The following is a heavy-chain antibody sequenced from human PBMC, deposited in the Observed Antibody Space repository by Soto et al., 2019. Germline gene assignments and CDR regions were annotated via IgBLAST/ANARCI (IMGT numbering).Heavy chain of an antibody. V-gene: IGHV1-8*01. CDR3: AREDYGDYNDAFDI. Sequence: ASVKVSCKASGYTFTSYDISWVRQATGQGLEWMGWMNPNSGNTGYAQKFQGRVTMTRNTSISTAYMELSSLRSEDTAVYYCAREDYGDYNDAFDIWGQGTMVTVSS. J-gene: IGHJ3*02. D-gene: IGHD4-17*01. CDR1: GYTFTSYD. CDR2: MNPNSGNT.